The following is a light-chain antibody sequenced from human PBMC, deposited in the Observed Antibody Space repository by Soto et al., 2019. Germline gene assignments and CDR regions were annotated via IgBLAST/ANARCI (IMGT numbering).Light chain of an antibody. CDR2: DIN. J-gene: IGLJ1*01. CDR3: SSFTTSHTYI. Sequence: QSALTQPASVSGSPGQSITISCTGTSSDVGNYIFVSWYRQHPGKAPKLMIYDINNRPSGVSNRFSGSKSGNAASLTISGLQAEDEADYYCSSFTTSHTYIFGTGTKVTVL. V-gene: IGLV2-14*01. CDR1: SSDVGNYIF.